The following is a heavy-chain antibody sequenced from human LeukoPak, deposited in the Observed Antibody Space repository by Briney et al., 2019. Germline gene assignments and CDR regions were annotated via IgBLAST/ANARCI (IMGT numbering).Heavy chain of an antibody. D-gene: IGHD1-26*01. CDR3: AKDQLLGGSYTFDY. CDR2: INSDGSST. V-gene: IGHV3-74*01. J-gene: IGHJ4*02. Sequence: GGSLRLSCAASGFTFSSYWMHWVRQAPGKGLVWVSRINSDGSSTSYADSVKGRFTISRDNSKNSLYLQMNSLRAEDTAVYYCAKDQLLGGSYTFDYWGQGTLVTVSS. CDR1: GFTFSSYW.